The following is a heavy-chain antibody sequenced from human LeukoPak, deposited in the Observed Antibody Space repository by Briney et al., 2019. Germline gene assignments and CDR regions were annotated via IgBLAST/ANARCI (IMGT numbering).Heavy chain of an antibody. CDR2: IKQDGSEK. Sequence: GGSLRLSCAAPGFTFSSYGMHWVRQAPGKGLEWVANIKQDGSEKYYVDSVKGRFTISRDNAKNSLYLQMNSLRAEDTAVYYCAKTMYSSSWYGLIFDYWGQGTLVTVSS. V-gene: IGHV3-7*03. CDR3: AKTMYSSSWYGLIFDY. CDR1: GFTFSSYG. D-gene: IGHD6-13*01. J-gene: IGHJ4*02.